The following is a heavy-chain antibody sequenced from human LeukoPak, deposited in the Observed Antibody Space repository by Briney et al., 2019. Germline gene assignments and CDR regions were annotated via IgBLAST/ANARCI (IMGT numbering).Heavy chain of an antibody. D-gene: IGHD3-3*01. CDR1: GFTFSSYA. V-gene: IGHV3-30-3*01. Sequence: GGSLRLSCAASGFTFSSYAMHWVRQAPGKGLEWVAVISYDGSNKYYADSVKGRFTISRDNSKNTLYLQMNSLRAEDTAEYYCARDSGPPSYYDFWSGYLDYWGQGTLVTVSS. J-gene: IGHJ4*02. CDR3: ARDSGPPSYYDFWSGYLDY. CDR2: ISYDGSNK.